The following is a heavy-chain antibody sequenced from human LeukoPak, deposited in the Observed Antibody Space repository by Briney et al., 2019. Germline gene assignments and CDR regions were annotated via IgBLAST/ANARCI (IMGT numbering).Heavy chain of an antibody. CDR2: IIPIFGTA. CDR1: GGTFSSYA. Sequence: SVKVSCKASGGTFSSYAISWVRQAPGQGLEWMGGIIPIFGTANYAQKFQGRVTITTDESTSTAYMELSSLRSEDTAVYYCGIAAARPTGYYYYMDVWGKGTTVTVSS. CDR3: GIAAARPTGYYYYMDV. D-gene: IGHD6-13*01. J-gene: IGHJ6*03. V-gene: IGHV1-69*05.